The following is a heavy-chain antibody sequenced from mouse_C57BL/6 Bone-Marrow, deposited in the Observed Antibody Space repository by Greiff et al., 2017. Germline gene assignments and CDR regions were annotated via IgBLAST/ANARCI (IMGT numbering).Heavy chain of an antibody. CDR3: TVTTVVATNFDY. J-gene: IGHJ2*01. CDR2: IDPETGGT. D-gene: IGHD1-1*01. Sequence: QVQLQQSGAELVRPGASVTLSCKASGYTFTDYEMHWVKQTPVHGLEWIGAIDPETGGTAYNQKFKGKAILTADKSSSTAYMELRSLTSEDSAVYSCTVTTVVATNFDYWGQGTTLTVSS. V-gene: IGHV1-15*01. CDR1: GYTFTDYE.